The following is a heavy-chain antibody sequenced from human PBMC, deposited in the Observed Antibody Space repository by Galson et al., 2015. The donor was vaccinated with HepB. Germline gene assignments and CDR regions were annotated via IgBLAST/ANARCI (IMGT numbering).Heavy chain of an antibody. V-gene: IGHV3-30*18. Sequence: SLRLSCAASGFTFSSYGMHWVRQAPGKGLEWVAVISYDGSNKYYADSVKGRFTISRDNSKNTLYLQMNSLRAEDTAVYYCAKEGPAILVPDYWGQGTLVTVSS. D-gene: IGHD2-8*02. J-gene: IGHJ4*02. CDR3: AKEGPAILVPDY. CDR1: GFTFSSYG. CDR2: ISYDGSNK.